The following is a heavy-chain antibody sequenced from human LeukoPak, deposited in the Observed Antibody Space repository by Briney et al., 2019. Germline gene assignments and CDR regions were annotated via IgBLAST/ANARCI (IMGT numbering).Heavy chain of an antibody. V-gene: IGHV4-39*01. Sequence: SETLSLTCTVSGGSISSSSAYWGWIRQPPGKGLEWIGSIYYSKNTYYNPSLKSRVTISADTSKNQFSLTLGSLSATDTAVHYCVSPRGFSYGYFDYWGQGTLVTVSS. CDR1: GGSISSSSAY. CDR3: VSPRGFSYGYFDY. D-gene: IGHD5-18*01. CDR2: IYYSKNT. J-gene: IGHJ4*02.